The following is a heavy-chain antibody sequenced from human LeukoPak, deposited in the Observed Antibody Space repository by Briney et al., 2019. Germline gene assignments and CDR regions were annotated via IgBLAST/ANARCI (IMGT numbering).Heavy chain of an antibody. CDR1: GFTFSSYN. CDR3: ASGDGIAAAGTGFDY. CDR2: ISFSSTYI. D-gene: IGHD6-13*01. V-gene: IGHV3-21*01. Sequence: GGSLRLSCAASGFTFSSYNMNWVRQAPGKGLEWVSSISFSSTYIYYADSVKGRFTISRDNAKNSLYLQMNSLRAEDTAVYYCASGDGIAAAGTGFDYWGQGTLVTVSS. J-gene: IGHJ4*02.